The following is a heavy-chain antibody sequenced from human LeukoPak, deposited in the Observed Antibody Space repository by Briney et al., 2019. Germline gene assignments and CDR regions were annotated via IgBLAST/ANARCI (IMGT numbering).Heavy chain of an antibody. CDR3: ARDRGCLQSDY. D-gene: IGHD5-24*01. CDR1: GFTLSNFW. V-gene: IGHV3-7*03. J-gene: IGHJ4*02. Sequence: PGGSLRLSCATSGFTLSNFWMSWVRQAPGKGLEWVADINQDGSQKYYRDSVKGRFAISRDNAKNSLYLEMNSLSAEDTAVYYCARDRGCLQSDYWGQGALVTVSS. CDR2: INQDGSQK.